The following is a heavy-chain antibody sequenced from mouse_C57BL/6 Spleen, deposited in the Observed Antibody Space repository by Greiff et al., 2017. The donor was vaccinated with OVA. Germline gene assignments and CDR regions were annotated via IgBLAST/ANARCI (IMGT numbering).Heavy chain of an antibody. V-gene: IGHV1-64*01. CDR3: SKHYGSSWGY. D-gene: IGHD1-1*01. Sequence: QVQLQQPGPALVKPGASVTLSCQASCYTFTIYWLHWVKQSPGHCLEWIGLIHPNSGSTNYNEKFKSKATLTVDKSSSSAYMQLSSLTSEDSAVYYCSKHYGSSWGYWGQGTTLTVSS. J-gene: IGHJ2*01. CDR2: IHPNSGST. CDR1: CYTFTIYW.